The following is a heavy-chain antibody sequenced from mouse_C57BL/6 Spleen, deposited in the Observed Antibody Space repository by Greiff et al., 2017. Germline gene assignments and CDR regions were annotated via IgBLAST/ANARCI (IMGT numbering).Heavy chain of an antibody. V-gene: IGHV1-26*01. CDR1: GYTFTDYY. CDR2: INPNNGGT. J-gene: IGHJ4*01. D-gene: IGHD2-5*01. Sequence: EVQLQQSGPELVKPGASVKISCKASGYTFTDYYMNWVKQSHGKSLEWIGDINPNNGGTSYNQKFKGKATLTVDKSSSTAYMELRSLTSEDSAVYYCARPSYYSNYGAMDYWGQGTSVTVSS. CDR3: ARPSYYSNYGAMDY.